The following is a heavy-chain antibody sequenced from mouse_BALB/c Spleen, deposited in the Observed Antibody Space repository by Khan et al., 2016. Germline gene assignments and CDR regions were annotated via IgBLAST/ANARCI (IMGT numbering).Heavy chain of an antibody. CDR2: INTYTGQP. V-gene: IGHV9-3-1*01. Sequence: QIQLVQSGPEMKKPGETVKISCMASGYTFTNYGVNWVKQAPGKGLKWLGWINTYTGQPTYADDFKGRFAFSLETSASTAYLQINNLETEDTATXFCARLDLYYTMDCWGHGTSVTVSA. J-gene: IGHJ4*01. CDR1: GYTFTNYG. CDR3: ARLDLYYTMDC.